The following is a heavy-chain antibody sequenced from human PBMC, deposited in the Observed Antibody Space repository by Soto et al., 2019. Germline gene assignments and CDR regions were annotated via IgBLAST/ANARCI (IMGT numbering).Heavy chain of an antibody. Sequence: PGGSLRLSCAASGFTFSSYGMHWVRQAPGKGLEWVAVIWYDGSSKYYADSVKGRFTISRDNFKNTLYLQMNNLRAEDTALYYCARGSGSLYYFHYWGQGTLVTVSS. CDR1: GFTFSSYG. CDR2: IWYDGSSK. V-gene: IGHV3-33*01. J-gene: IGHJ4*02. CDR3: ARGSGSLYYFHY. D-gene: IGHD1-26*01.